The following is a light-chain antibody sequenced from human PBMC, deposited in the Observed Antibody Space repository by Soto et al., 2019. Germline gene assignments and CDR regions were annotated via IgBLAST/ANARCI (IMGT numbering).Light chain of an antibody. V-gene: IGLV2-14*01. CDR1: SSDVGGYNY. CDR2: EVS. Sequence: QSALTQPASVSGTLGQSITISCTGTSSDVGGYNYVSWYQQHPDKAPKLIISEVSDRPSGVSHRFSGSKTGNTASLTISGLLAEDEADYYCSSYAVTRTYVFGSGTKGTVL. J-gene: IGLJ1*01. CDR3: SSYAVTRTYV.